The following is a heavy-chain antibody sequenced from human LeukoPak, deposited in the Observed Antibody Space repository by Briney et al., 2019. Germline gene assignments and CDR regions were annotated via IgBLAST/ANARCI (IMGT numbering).Heavy chain of an antibody. CDR3: AKFRSGWYYFDY. Sequence: SETLSLTCAVSGYSISGGYYWGLIRQPPGKGLEWIGSIYHSGSTNYNPSLKSRVTISVDTSKNQFSLKLSSATAADTAVYYCAKFRSGWYYFDYWGQGTLVTVSS. V-gene: IGHV4-38-2*01. J-gene: IGHJ4*02. CDR1: GYSISGGYY. D-gene: IGHD6-19*01. CDR2: IYHSGST.